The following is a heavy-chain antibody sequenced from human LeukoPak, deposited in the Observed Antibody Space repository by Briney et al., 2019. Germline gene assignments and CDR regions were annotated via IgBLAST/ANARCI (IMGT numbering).Heavy chain of an antibody. CDR1: GFTFSSYA. V-gene: IGHV3-23*01. Sequence: GGSLRLSCAASGFTFSSYATSWVRQAPGKGLEWVSAISGSGGSTYYADSVKGRFTISRDNSKNTLYLQKNSLRAEDTAVYYCAKVRSSSWCNAFDIWGQGTMVTVPS. D-gene: IGHD6-13*01. CDR3: AKVRSSSWCNAFDI. CDR2: ISGSGGST. J-gene: IGHJ3*02.